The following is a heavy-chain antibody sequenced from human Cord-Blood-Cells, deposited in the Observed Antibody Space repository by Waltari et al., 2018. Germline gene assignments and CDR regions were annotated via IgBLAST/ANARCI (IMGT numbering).Heavy chain of an antibody. CDR1: GGSISSSNW. J-gene: IGHJ6*02. D-gene: IGHD6-13*01. Sequence: QVQLQESGPGLVKPSGTLSLTCAVSGGSISSSNWWSWVRQPPGKGLEWIGEIYHSGRTNYNPSLKSRVTISVDKSKNQYSLKLSSVTAADTAVYYCASRSSSSWYYYYYGMDVWGQGTTVTVSS. CDR2: IYHSGRT. CDR3: ASRSSSSWYYYYYGMDV. V-gene: IGHV4-4*02.